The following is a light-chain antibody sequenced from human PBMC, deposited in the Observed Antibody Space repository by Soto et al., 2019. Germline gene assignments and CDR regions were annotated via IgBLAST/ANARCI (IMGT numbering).Light chain of an antibody. CDR1: KSVTTNY. V-gene: IGKV3D-20*02. J-gene: IGKJ2*01. CDR3: QKRSNWQIT. Sequence: IVGTQSHGTMSLSPCTSSTLFVNCTKSVTTNYLAWYQQTPGQDTRLLFFGAYIRPTDIPARFSGSGSGTDFTFTISSLEPEDFALYYCQKRSNWQITLGQGTKRE. CDR2: GAY.